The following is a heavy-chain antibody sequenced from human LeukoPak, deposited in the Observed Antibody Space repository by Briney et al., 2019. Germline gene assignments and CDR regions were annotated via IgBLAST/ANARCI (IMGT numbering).Heavy chain of an antibody. CDR1: GYTLTELS. J-gene: IGHJ1*01. V-gene: IGHV1-24*01. CDR3: ATRNRGYGDWGPEGTEYFQH. Sequence: GASVKVSCKVSGYTLTELSMHWVRQAPGKGLEWMGGFDPEDGETIYAQKFQGRVTMTEDTSTDTAYMELSGLRSEDTAVYYCATRNRGYGDWGPEGTEYFQHWGQGTLVTVSS. CDR2: FDPEDGET. D-gene: IGHD4-17*01.